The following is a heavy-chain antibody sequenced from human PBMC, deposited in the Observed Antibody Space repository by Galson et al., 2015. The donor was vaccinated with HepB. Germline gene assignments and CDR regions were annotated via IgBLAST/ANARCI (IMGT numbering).Heavy chain of an antibody. J-gene: IGHJ4*02. D-gene: IGHD6-13*01. CDR2: FSNTGST. V-gene: IGHV4-39*07. Sequence: ETLSLTCTVSGNSISNTNYCWGWIRQSPGKGLEWIGSFSNTGSTYYNPSLKSRVTISEDTSKTQFSLKLSSVTAADTALYDCARDRWSCSWFNYWGQGILVTVSS. CDR1: GNSISNTNYC. CDR3: ARDRWSCSWFNY.